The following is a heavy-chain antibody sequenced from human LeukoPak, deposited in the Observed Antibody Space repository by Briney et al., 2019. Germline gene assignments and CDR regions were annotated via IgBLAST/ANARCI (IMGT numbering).Heavy chain of an antibody. CDR3: ARGFYSSSWYYWFDP. D-gene: IGHD6-13*01. V-gene: IGHV4-34*01. J-gene: IGHJ5*02. Sequence: KSSETLSLTCAVYGGSFSGYCWSWIRQPPGKGLEWIGEINHSGSTNYNPSLKSRVTISVDTSKNQFSLKLSSVTAADTAVYYCARGFYSSSWYYWFDPWGQGTLVTVSS. CDR1: GGSFSGYC. CDR2: INHSGST.